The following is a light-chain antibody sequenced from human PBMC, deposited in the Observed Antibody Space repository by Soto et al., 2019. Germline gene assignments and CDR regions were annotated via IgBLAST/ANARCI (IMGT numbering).Light chain of an antibody. Sequence: DIQMTQSPSSLSASVGDRVTITCPASQGIGNDLAWYQQKLGKVPKLLIYTASTLQSGVPSRFSGSGFGTDFTLTITSLQPEDVATYYCQKYNSAPFTIGPGTKVDIK. CDR1: QGIGND. J-gene: IGKJ3*01. CDR2: TAS. CDR3: QKYNSAPFT. V-gene: IGKV1-27*01.